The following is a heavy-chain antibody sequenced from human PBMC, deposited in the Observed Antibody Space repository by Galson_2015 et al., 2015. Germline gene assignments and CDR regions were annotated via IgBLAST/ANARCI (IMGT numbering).Heavy chain of an antibody. CDR2: IIPILGTA. CDR3: ARDRGLPGSSTTKSHYYYYGMDV. CDR1: GGTFSSYA. Sequence: SVKVSCKASGGTFSSYAISWVRQAPGQGLEWMGGIIPILGTANYAQKFQGRVTITADESTSTAYMELSSLRSEDTAVYYCARDRGLPGSSTTKSHYYYYGMDVWGQGTTVTVSS. V-gene: IGHV1-69*13. D-gene: IGHD2-2*01. J-gene: IGHJ6*02.